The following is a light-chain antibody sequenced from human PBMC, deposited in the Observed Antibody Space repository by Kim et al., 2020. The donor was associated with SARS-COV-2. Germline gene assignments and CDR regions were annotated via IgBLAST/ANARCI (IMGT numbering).Light chain of an antibody. V-gene: IGKV3-20*01. Sequence: YPGERATLSCRASQSVSSSYLAWYQQKPCQAPRLLIYGASSRATGIPDRFSGSGSGTDFTLTISRLEPEDFAVYYCQQYGSSPWTFGQGTKVDIK. CDR3: QQYGSSPWT. J-gene: IGKJ1*01. CDR2: GAS. CDR1: QSVSSSY.